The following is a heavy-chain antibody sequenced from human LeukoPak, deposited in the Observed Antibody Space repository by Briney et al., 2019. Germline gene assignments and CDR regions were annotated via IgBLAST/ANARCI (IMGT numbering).Heavy chain of an antibody. Sequence: GGSLRLSCAASGFTFSSYAMHWVRQAPGKGLEWVAVISYDGSNKYYADSVKGRFTISRDNSENTLYLQMNSLRAEDTAVYYCARDLHCSSTSCYSALFDYWGQGTLVTVSS. J-gene: IGHJ4*02. D-gene: IGHD2-2*01. CDR2: ISYDGSNK. V-gene: IGHV3-30*01. CDR1: GFTFSSYA. CDR3: ARDLHCSSTSCYSALFDY.